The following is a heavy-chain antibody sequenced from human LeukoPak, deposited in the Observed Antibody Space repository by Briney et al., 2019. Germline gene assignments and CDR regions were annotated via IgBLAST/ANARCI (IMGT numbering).Heavy chain of an antibody. CDR2: INHSGST. J-gene: IGHJ5*02. CDR1: GGSFSGYY. Sequence: SETLSLTCAVYGGSFSGYYWSWIRQPPGKGLEWIGEINHSGSTNYNPSLKSRVTISVDTSKNQFSLKLSSVTAADTAVYYCARGTHSGYDEDWFDPWGQGTLVTASS. V-gene: IGHV4-34*01. D-gene: IGHD5-12*01. CDR3: ARGTHSGYDEDWFDP.